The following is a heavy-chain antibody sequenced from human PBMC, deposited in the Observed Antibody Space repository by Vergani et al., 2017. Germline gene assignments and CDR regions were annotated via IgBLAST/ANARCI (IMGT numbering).Heavy chain of an antibody. V-gene: IGHV4-59*01. CDR3: ARAAYYDFWSGPYYYYYYMDV. CDR2: IYYSGST. CDR1: GGSISSYY. Sequence: QVQLQESGPGLVKPSETLSLTCTVSGGSISSYYWSWIRQPPGKGLDWIGYIYYSGSTNYNPSLKSRVTISVDTSKNQFSLKLSSVNAADTAVYYCARAAYYDFWSGPYYYYYYMDVWGKGTTVTVSS. J-gene: IGHJ6*03. D-gene: IGHD3-3*01.